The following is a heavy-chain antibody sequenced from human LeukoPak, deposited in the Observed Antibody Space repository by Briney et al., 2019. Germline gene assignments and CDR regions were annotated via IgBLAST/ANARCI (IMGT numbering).Heavy chain of an antibody. CDR2: INHSGST. Sequence: SETLSLTCAVYGGSFSGYYWSWIRQPPGKGLEWIGEINHSGSTNYKPSLKSRVTISVDTSKNQFSLKLSSVTAADTAVYYCARETHGDDEGHDAFDIWGQGTMVTVSS. CDR3: ARETHGDDEGHDAFDI. D-gene: IGHD4-17*01. V-gene: IGHV4-34*01. CDR1: GGSFSGYY. J-gene: IGHJ3*02.